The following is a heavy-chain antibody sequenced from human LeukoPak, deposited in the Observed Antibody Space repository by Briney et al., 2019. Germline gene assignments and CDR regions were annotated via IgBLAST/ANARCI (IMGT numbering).Heavy chain of an antibody. J-gene: IGHJ4*02. CDR3: ARAEEGGIFDY. D-gene: IGHD3-16*01. V-gene: IGHV1-69*04. Sequence: ASVKVSCKASGGTFSSYAISWVRQAPGQGLEWMGRIIPILGIANYAQKFQGRVTITADKSTSTAYMELSSLRSEDTAVYYCARAEEGGIFDYWGQGTLVTVSS. CDR2: IIPILGIA. CDR1: GGTFSSYA.